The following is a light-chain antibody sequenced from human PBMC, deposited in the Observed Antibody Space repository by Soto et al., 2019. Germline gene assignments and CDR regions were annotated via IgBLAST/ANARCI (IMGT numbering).Light chain of an antibody. CDR1: QSVSSN. Sequence: EIVRTQSPATLSVSPGERATLSCRASQSVSSNLAWYQQKPGQAPRLLIYGASTRATGIPARFSGSGSWTEFTLTISSLQSEDFAVYYCQQYNNWPQTFGQGTKVDIK. CDR2: GAS. CDR3: QQYNNWPQT. J-gene: IGKJ1*01. V-gene: IGKV3-15*01.